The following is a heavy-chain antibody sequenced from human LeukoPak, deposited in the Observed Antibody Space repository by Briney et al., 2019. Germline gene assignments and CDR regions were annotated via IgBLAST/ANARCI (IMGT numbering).Heavy chain of an antibody. CDR3: TREYCSGGSCRNWFDP. CDR2: IRSKAYGGTT. J-gene: IGHJ5*02. Sequence: GGSLRLSCTASGYTFGDYAMSWVRQAPGKGLEWVGFIRSKAYGGTTEYAASVKGRFTISRDDSKTIAYLQMNSLKTEDTAVYYCTREYCSGGSCRNWFDPWGQGTLVTVSS. D-gene: IGHD2-15*01. V-gene: IGHV3-49*04. CDR1: GYTFGDYA.